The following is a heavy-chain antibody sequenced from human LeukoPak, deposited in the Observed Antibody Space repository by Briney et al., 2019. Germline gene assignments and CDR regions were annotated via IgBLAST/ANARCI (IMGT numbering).Heavy chain of an antibody. CDR3: AGAATHDAFDI. CDR1: GGSISSGGYS. J-gene: IGHJ3*02. V-gene: IGHV4-31*03. D-gene: IGHD2-15*01. Sequence: SQTLSLTCPVSGGSISSGGYSWSWIRPHPGKGLEWIGYIYYSGSTYYNPSLKSRVTISVDTSKNQFSLKLSSVTAADTAVYYCAGAATHDAFDIWGQGTMVTVSS. CDR2: IYYSGST.